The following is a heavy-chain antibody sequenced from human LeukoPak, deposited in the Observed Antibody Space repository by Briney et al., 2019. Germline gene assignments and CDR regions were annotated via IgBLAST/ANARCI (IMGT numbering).Heavy chain of an antibody. Sequence: GGSLRLSCAASGFTFSSYSMNWVRQAPGEGLEWVSSISSSSSYIYYADSVKGRFTISRDNAKNSLYLQMNSLRAEDTAVYYCARDGAYDILTGMDVWGKGTTVTVSS. J-gene: IGHJ6*04. CDR1: GFTFSSYS. CDR2: ISSSSSYI. V-gene: IGHV3-21*01. D-gene: IGHD3-9*01. CDR3: ARDGAYDILTGMDV.